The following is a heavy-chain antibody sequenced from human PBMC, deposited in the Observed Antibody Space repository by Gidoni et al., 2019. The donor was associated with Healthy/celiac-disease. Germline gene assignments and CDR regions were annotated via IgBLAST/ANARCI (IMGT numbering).Heavy chain of an antibody. V-gene: IGHV1-8*01. CDR3: ASTLAAAATIDYYGMDV. Sequence: QVQLVQSGAEVKKPGASVQVSCKASGYTFTSYDINWVRQATGQGLEWMGWMNPNSGNTGYAQKFQGRVTMTRNTSISTAYMELSSLRSEDTAVYYCASTLAAAATIDYYGMDVWGQGTTVTVSS. CDR1: GYTFTSYD. D-gene: IGHD6-13*01. CDR2: MNPNSGNT. J-gene: IGHJ6*02.